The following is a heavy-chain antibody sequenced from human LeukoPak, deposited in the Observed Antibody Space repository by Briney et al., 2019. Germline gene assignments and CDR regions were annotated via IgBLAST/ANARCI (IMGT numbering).Heavy chain of an antibody. CDR1: GFTFSRYA. J-gene: IGHJ4*02. Sequence: QPGGSLRLSCSASGFTFSRYAMHWVRQAPGKGLEWVAVIWNDGSNKYYADSVKGRFTISRDNSKNTLYLQMNSLRAEDTAVYSCARASGPFDYWGQGTLVTVSS. CDR2: IWNDGSNK. CDR3: ARASGPFDY. D-gene: IGHD3-10*01. V-gene: IGHV3-33*08.